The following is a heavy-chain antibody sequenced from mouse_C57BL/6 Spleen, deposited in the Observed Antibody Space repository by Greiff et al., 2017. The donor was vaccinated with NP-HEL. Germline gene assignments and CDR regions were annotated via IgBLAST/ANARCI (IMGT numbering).Heavy chain of an antibody. CDR2: IYPGDGDT. V-gene: IGHV1-82*01. Sequence: VQLQQSGPELVKPGASVKISCKASGYAFSSSWMNWVKQRPGKGLEWIGRIYPGDGDTNYNGKFKGKATLTADKSSSTAYMQLSSLTSEDSAVYFCARSLYSTPAWFAYWGQGTLVTVSA. D-gene: IGHD2-5*01. CDR3: ARSLYSTPAWFAY. CDR1: GYAFSSSW. J-gene: IGHJ3*01.